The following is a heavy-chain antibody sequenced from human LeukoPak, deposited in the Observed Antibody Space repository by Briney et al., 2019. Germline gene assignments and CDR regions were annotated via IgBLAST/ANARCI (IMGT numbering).Heavy chain of an antibody. CDR1: GYSFTSYY. CDR3: AKDLRWDHPGLDP. J-gene: IGHJ5*02. CDR2: INPGGGST. V-gene: IGHV1-46*01. Sequence: ASVKVSCKASGYSFTSYYIHWVRQAPAQGLESMGIINPGGGSTSYAQKFQDRVTMTRDTSTSTVYMELNSLRSEDTAVYYCAKDLRWDHPGLDPWGQGTLVIVSS. D-gene: IGHD4-23*01.